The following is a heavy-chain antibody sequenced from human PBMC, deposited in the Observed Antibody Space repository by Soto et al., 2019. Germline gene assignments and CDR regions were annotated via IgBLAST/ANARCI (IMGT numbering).Heavy chain of an antibody. CDR3: TVWVLGNDFGAA. CDR1: GFTFTKAY. D-gene: IGHD3-16*01. CDR2: SKNKADSYIT. V-gene: IGHV3-72*01. J-gene: IGHJ4*02. Sequence: EVQLVESGGGLVEPGGSIRLSCVASGFTFTKAYMTWVRQAPGKGLEWVGRSKNKADSYITEYAASVKGRFSISRDASKNSLYLQMNSLKTEDTAVYYCTVWVLGNDFGAAWGQGILVTVSS.